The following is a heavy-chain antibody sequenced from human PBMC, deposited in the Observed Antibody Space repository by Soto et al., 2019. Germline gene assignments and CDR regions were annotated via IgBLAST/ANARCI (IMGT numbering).Heavy chain of an antibody. D-gene: IGHD2-15*01. CDR2: IYYSGST. V-gene: IGHV4-59*08. J-gene: IGHJ4*02. CDR1: GGSISSYY. CDR3: ARHTPAISISDH. Sequence: PSEPLSLTCTVSGGSISSYYWSWIRQPPGKGLEWIGYIYYSGSTNYNPSLKSRVTISVDTSKNQFSLKLSSVTAADTAVYYCARHTPAISISDHWGQGTLVTVS.